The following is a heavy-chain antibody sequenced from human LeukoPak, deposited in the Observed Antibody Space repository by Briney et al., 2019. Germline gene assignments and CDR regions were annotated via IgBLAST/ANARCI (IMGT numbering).Heavy chain of an antibody. CDR1: GFTFDDCG. J-gene: IGHJ4*02. CDR3: ARDRSRGYSYGYPFDY. CDR2: INWNGGST. D-gene: IGHD5-18*01. Sequence: GGSLRLSCAASGFTFDDCGMSWVRQAPGKGLEWVSGINWNGGSTGYADSVKGRFTISRDNAKNSLYLQMNSLRAEDTALYYCARDRSRGYSYGYPFDYWGQGTLVTVSS. V-gene: IGHV3-20*04.